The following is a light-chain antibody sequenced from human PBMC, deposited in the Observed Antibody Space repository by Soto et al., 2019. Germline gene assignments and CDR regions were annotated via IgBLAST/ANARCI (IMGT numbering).Light chain of an antibody. CDR2: EGS. V-gene: IGLV2-23*01. CDR1: SSDVGSYNL. Sequence: QSVLTQPASVSGSPGQSITISCTGTSSDVGSYNLVSWYQQHPGKAPKLMIYEGSKRPSGVSNRFSGSKSGNTASLTISGLQAEDEADYYCCSYAGSSTNWVFGGRTKVTVL. CDR3: CSYAGSSTNWV. J-gene: IGLJ3*02.